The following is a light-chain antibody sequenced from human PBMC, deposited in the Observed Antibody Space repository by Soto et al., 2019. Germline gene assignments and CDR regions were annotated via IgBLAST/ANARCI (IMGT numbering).Light chain of an antibody. V-gene: IGLV1-40*01. CDR2: GNS. CDR3: QSYDSSLSGGV. J-gene: IGLJ3*02. Sequence: QSVLTQPPSVSGAPGQRVTISCTGSSSNIGAGYDVHWYQQLPGTAPKLLIYGNSNRPSGVPDRFSGSKSATSASLAITGLRDEDEADYYCQSYDSSLSGGVFGGGTKLTVL. CDR1: SSNIGAGYD.